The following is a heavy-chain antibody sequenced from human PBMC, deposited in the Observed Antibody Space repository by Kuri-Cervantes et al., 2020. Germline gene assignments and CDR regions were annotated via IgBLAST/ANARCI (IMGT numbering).Heavy chain of an antibody. D-gene: IGHD3-10*01. CDR3: ARGAYGSGSYYEYFQH. V-gene: IGHV1-2*02. CDR1: GYTFTGYY. Sequence: ASVKVSCKASGYTFTGYYMHWVRQAPGQGLEWMGWINPNSGGTNYAQKFQGRVTMTRDTSISTAYMELSRLRSDDTAVYYCARGAYGSGSYYEYFQHWGQGTLVTVSS. J-gene: IGHJ1*01. CDR2: INPNSGGT.